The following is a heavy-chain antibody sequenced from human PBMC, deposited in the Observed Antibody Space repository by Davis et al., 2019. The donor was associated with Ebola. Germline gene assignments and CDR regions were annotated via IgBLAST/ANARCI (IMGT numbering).Heavy chain of an antibody. D-gene: IGHD2-21*01. Sequence: ASVKVSCKASGYTFTSYGISWVRQAPGQGLEWMGWISAYNVNTNYAQKLQGRVTMTRENSMSTAYMELRSLRSEDTAVYFCARGGVAYSDLDYWGQGTLVAVSS. CDR2: ISAYNVNT. J-gene: IGHJ4*02. CDR1: GYTFTSYG. CDR3: ARGGVAYSDLDY. V-gene: IGHV1-18*01.